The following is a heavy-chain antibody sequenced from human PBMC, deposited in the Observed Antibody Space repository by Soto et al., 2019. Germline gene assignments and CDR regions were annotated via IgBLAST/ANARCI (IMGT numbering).Heavy chain of an antibody. CDR2: IYSGGST. CDR1: GFTFSSYW. J-gene: IGHJ4*02. CDR3: ARASRRDIVLVPAAMGAGFQLYYFDY. V-gene: IGHV3-53*01. Sequence: GGSLRLSCAASGFTFSSYWMHWVRQAPGKGLVWVSVIYSGGSTYYADSVKGRFTISRDNSKNTLYLQMNSLRAEDTAVYYCARASRRDIVLVPAAMGAGFQLYYFDYWGQGTLVTVSS. D-gene: IGHD2-2*01.